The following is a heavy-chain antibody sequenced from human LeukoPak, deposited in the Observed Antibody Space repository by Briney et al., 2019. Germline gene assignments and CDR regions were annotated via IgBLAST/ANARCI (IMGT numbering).Heavy chain of an antibody. CDR3: ARDQGSYDRRLDY. V-gene: IGHV4-59*01. J-gene: IGHJ4*02. D-gene: IGHD3-3*01. CDR2: IYYSGSA. CDR1: GGSISNYY. Sequence: SETLSLTCSVSGGSISNYYWSWIRQPPGKGLEWIGSIYYSGSAYYNPSLKSRVTILVDTSKNQFSLNLTSVTAADTALYYCARDQGSYDRRLDYWGQGTLVTVSS.